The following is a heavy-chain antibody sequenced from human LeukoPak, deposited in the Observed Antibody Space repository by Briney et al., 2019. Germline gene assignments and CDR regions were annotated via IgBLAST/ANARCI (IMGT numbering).Heavy chain of an antibody. CDR3: ARVPPAAAAPDY. CDR1: GGSFSSYY. D-gene: IGHD6-13*01. CDR2: IYTSGST. J-gene: IGHJ4*02. Sequence: SETLSLTCTVSGGSFSSYYWSWIRQPAGKGLEWIGRIYTSGSTNYNPSLKSRVTMSVDTSKNQFSLKLSSVTAADTAVYYCARVPPAAAAPDYWGQGTLVTVSS. V-gene: IGHV4-4*07.